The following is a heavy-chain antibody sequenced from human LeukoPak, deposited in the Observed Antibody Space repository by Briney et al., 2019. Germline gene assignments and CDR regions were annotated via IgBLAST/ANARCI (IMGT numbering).Heavy chain of an antibody. CDR1: GFAFSNYA. CDR3: AKASGYGNYFPFDY. CDR2: ISDSGGST. V-gene: IGHV3-23*01. J-gene: IGHJ4*02. Sequence: PGGSLRLSCAASGFAFSNYAMSWVRQAPGKGLEWVSAISDSGGSTYYADSVKGRFTVSRDNSRNTLYLQMNSLRAEDTAVYYCAKASGYGNYFPFDYWGQGTLVTVSS. D-gene: IGHD4-11*01.